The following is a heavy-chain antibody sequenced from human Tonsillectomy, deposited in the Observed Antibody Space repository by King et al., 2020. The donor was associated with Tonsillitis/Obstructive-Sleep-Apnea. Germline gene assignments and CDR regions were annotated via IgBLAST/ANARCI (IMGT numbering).Heavy chain of an antibody. CDR2: IRSKAYGGTT. CDR3: TRGTYDFWSGYYGGDYYYYYMDV. J-gene: IGHJ6*03. D-gene: IGHD3-3*01. CDR1: GFTFGDYA. V-gene: IGHV3-49*05. Sequence: VQLVESGGGLVKPGRSLRLSCTASGFTFGDYAMSWFRQAPGKGLEWVGFIRSKAYGGTTEYAASVKGRFTISRDDSKSIAYRQMNSLKTEETAVYYFTRGTYDFWSGYYGGDYYYYYMDVWGKGTTVTVSS.